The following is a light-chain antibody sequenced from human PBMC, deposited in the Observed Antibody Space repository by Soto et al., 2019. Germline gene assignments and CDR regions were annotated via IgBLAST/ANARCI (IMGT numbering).Light chain of an antibody. CDR3: QSYDNNLRGVL. CDR2: GNK. CDR1: SSNIGAGSD. V-gene: IGLV1-40*01. J-gene: IGLJ2*01. Sequence: QSVLTQPPSVSGAPGQIVTISCTGSSSNIGAGSDVHWYQQSPGRVPKLLVYGNKHRPSGVPDRFSASKSGTSASLAITELQADDEADYYCQSYDNNLRGVLFGGGTKLTVL.